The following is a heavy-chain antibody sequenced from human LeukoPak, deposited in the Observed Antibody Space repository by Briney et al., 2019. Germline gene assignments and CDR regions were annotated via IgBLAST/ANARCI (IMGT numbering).Heavy chain of an antibody. J-gene: IGHJ5*02. CDR3: ARGYGSGSYYRINWFDP. V-gene: IGHV1-8*01. CDR1: GYTFTSYD. Sequence: ASVKVSCKTSGYTFTSYDINWVRQATGQGLEWMGWMNPNSGNTGYAQKFQGRVTMTRNTSISTAYMELSSLRSEDTAVYYCARGYGSGSYYRINWFDPWGQGTLDTVSS. D-gene: IGHD3-10*01. CDR2: MNPNSGNT.